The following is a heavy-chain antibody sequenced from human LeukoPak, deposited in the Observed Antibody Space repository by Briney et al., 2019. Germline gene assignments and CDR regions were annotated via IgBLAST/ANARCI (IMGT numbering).Heavy chain of an antibody. CDR2: ISGSGGST. Sequence: PGGSLRLSCAASGFTFKNYAMNWVRQAPGKGLEWVSTISGSGGSTYYADSVKGRFTISRDNSKNTLYLQMNSLRAEDTAVYYCAKSGYNRFDYWGQGTLVTVSS. V-gene: IGHV3-23*01. CDR1: GFTFKNYA. D-gene: IGHD5-24*01. CDR3: AKSGYNRFDY. J-gene: IGHJ4*02.